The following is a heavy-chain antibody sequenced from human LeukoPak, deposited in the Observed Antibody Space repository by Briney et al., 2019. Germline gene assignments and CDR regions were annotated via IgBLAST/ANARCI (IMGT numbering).Heavy chain of an antibody. D-gene: IGHD3-16*01. Sequence: GGSLRLSCVASGFTFSSYSMNWVRQAPGKGLEWVSSISSSNSYTYYADSVNGRFTISRDNAKNSLNLQMNSLRAEDTALYYCARGSDYDYWGQGTLVTVSS. V-gene: IGHV3-21*01. CDR2: ISSSNSYT. CDR1: GFTFSSYS. CDR3: ARGSDYDY. J-gene: IGHJ4*02.